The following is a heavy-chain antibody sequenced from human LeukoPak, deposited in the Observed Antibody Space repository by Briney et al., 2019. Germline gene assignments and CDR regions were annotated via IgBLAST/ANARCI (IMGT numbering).Heavy chain of an antibody. Sequence: SGTLSLTCAVSGGSISSSNWWSWVLQPPGKGLEWIGEIYHSGSTNYNPSLKSRVTISVDTSKNQFSLKLSSVTAADTAVYYCARQSQGIAAAGHDYWGQGTLVTVSS. V-gene: IGHV4-4*02. CDR3: ARQSQGIAAAGHDY. CDR1: GGSISSSNW. J-gene: IGHJ4*02. CDR2: IYHSGST. D-gene: IGHD6-13*01.